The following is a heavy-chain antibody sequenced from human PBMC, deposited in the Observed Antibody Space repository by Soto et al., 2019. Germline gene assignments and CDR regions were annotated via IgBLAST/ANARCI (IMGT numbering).Heavy chain of an antibody. CDR2: ISGGGDTT. V-gene: IGHV3-23*01. CDR1: GFTFNNYA. Sequence: EVQLLESGGGLVQPGGSLRLSCAASGFTFNNYAMTWVRQAPGKGLEWVSAISGGGDTTSYADFVKGRFTVSRDGSKNTLYLQMSSLRAEDTALYYCAKGRGGSGSLTPRVDFWGQGTLVTDSS. J-gene: IGHJ4*02. D-gene: IGHD3-10*01. CDR3: AKGRGGSGSLTPRVDF.